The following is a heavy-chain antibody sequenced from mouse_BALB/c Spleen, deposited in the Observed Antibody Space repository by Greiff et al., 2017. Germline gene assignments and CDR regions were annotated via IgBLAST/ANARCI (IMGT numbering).Heavy chain of an antibody. CDR3: ARDALDSSGYYYAMDY. J-gene: IGHJ4*01. CDR2: SRNKANDYTT. V-gene: IGHV7-1*02. Sequence: EVQLVESGGGLVQPGGSLRLSCATSGSTFSDFYMEWVRQPPGKRLEWIAASRNKANDYTTEYSASVKGRFIVSRDTSQSILYLQMNALRAEDTAIYYCARDALDSSGYYYAMDYWGQGTSVTVSS. D-gene: IGHD3-2*01. CDR1: GSTFSDFY.